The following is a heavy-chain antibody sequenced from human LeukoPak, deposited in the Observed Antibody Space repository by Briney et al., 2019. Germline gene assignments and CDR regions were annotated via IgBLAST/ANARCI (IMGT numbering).Heavy chain of an antibody. CDR1: GLTFSSHW. J-gene: IGHJ6*02. CDR3: ARDLRNGMDV. CDR2: ITNDGSST. Sequence: GGSLRLSCAASGLTFSSHWMHWVRQAPGKGLVWVSRITNDGSSTTYADSVKGRFTISRDNAKNTLYLQMNSLRAEDTAVYYCARDLRNGMDVWGQGTTVTVSS. V-gene: IGHV3-74*01.